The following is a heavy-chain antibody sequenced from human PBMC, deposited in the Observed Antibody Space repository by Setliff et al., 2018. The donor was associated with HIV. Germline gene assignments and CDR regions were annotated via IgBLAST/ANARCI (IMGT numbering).Heavy chain of an antibody. J-gene: IGHJ5*02. CDR3: ARAQPFDP. CDR1: GFSFSNYA. Sequence: GGLRLSCAASGFSFSNYAMTWVRQAPGKGLEWVSTINSAERTFYADSVKGRFTISRDNAKKALYLQMNSLRAEDTAVYYCARAQPFDPWGQGTLVTVSS. V-gene: IGHV3-23*01. CDR2: INSAERT. D-gene: IGHD6-13*01.